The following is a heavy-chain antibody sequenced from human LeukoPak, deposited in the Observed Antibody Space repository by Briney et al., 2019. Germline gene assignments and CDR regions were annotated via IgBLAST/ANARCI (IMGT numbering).Heavy chain of an antibody. V-gene: IGHV1-69*05. CDR1: GGTFSSYA. D-gene: IGHD6-13*01. J-gene: IGHJ3*02. Sequence: SVKVSCKASGGTFSSYAISWVRQAPGQGLEWMGRIIPIFGTANYAQKFRGRVTITTDESTSTAYMELSSLRFEDTAVYYCARGLRVWQQLVYDAFDIWGQGTMVTVSS. CDR3: ARGLRVWQQLVYDAFDI. CDR2: IIPIFGTA.